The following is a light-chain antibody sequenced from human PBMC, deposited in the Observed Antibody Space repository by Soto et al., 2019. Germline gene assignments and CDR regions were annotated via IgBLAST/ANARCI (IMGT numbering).Light chain of an antibody. J-gene: IGKJ1*01. Sequence: DIQMTQSPSTLSASLGDRVTITCRASQSISIWLAWYQQKPGKAPKLLIYDASSLESGVPSRFSGSGSGTEFTLTISSLQPDDFATYYCQQYNTYSPERTFGQGTKVDIK. CDR1: QSISIW. CDR3: QQYNTYSPERT. V-gene: IGKV1-5*01. CDR2: DAS.